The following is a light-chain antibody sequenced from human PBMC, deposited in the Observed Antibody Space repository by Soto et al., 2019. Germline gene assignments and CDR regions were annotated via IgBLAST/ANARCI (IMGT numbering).Light chain of an antibody. CDR2: AND. J-gene: IGLJ2*01. V-gene: IGLV1-36*01. CDR1: SSNIGKNG. CDR3: STWDDNLSVV. Sequence: QSVLTQPPSVSEAPRQRVTISCSGSSSNIGKNGVNWYQQVPGEAPRLLIYANDLRPSRVSDRFSGSKSGTSASLAISGLQSEDEANYYCSTWDDNLSVVFGGGTKLTVL.